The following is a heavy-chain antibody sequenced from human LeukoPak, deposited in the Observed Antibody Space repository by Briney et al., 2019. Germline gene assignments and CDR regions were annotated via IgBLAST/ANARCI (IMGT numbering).Heavy chain of an antibody. V-gene: IGHV1-18*01. Sequence: GASVKVSCKASGYTFTSYGISWVRQAPGQGLEWMGWISAYNGNTNYAQKLQGRVTMTTDTSTSTAYMELRSLRSDDTAVYYCARVHDIVYHLGAAFDIWGQGTMVTVSS. CDR1: GYTFTSYG. CDR2: ISAYNGNT. CDR3: ARVHDIVYHLGAAFDI. J-gene: IGHJ3*02. D-gene: IGHD2-15*01.